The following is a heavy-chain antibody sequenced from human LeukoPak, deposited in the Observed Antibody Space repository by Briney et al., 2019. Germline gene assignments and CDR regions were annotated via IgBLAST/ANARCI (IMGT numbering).Heavy chain of an antibody. D-gene: IGHD6-19*01. Sequence: PGGSLRLSCAASGFTFSSNYMSWVRQAPGKGLEWVSFIYSGGSTYYSDSVKNRCTISIDNSKNTLYLQMNSLRAEDTGVYYCERDSSGWYTYWVQGTLVSVSS. CDR2: IYSGGST. V-gene: IGHV3-66*01. CDR3: ERDSSGWYTY. J-gene: IGHJ4*02. CDR1: GFTFSSNY.